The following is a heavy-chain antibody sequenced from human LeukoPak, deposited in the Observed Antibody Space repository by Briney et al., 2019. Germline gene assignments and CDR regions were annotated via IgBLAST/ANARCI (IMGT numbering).Heavy chain of an antibody. D-gene: IGHD3-16*01. CDR2: IKQDGSEK. J-gene: IGHJ4*02. V-gene: IGHV3-7*03. Sequence: PGGSLRLSCAASGFSISNYWMNWVRQAPGKGLEWVANIKQDGSEKNYVDSVKGRFTISRDNAKNSLILQMNSLRAEDTAVYYCAKDGGYWGQGTLVTVSS. CDR1: GFSISNYW. CDR3: AKDGGY.